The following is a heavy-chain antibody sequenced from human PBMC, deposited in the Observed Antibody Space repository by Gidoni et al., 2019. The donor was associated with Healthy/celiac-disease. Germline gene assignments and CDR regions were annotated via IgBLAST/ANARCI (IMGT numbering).Heavy chain of an antibody. J-gene: IGHJ4*02. CDR3: AVYYDFWSGYSKLDY. D-gene: IGHD3-3*01. Sequence: QVQLQESGPGLVKPSETLSLTCAVSGYSISSGYYWGWIRPPPGKGLDWIGSISHSGSPYYNPSLKSRVTIAVDTSKNQFSLKLSSVTAADTAVYYCAVYYDFWSGYSKLDYWGQGTLVTVSS. V-gene: IGHV4-38-2*01. CDR1: GYSISSGYY. CDR2: ISHSGSP.